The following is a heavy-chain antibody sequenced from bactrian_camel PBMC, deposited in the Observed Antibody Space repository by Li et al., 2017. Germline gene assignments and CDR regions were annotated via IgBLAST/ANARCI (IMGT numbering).Heavy chain of an antibody. D-gene: IGHD6*01. CDR2: ITSDGSST. CDR1: AEHYRTCS. Sequence: VQLVESGGGSVQAGGSLRLSCKVSAEHYRTCSMGWYRQAAGKGLEWVSLITSDGSSTYYADSVKGRFTISRDNAKNTVDLQLNSLKTEDTAMYYCAKTGDGGSWGEYDFWGLGTQVTVS. CDR3: AKTGDGGSWGEYDF. V-gene: IGHV3S40*01. J-gene: IGHJ4*01.